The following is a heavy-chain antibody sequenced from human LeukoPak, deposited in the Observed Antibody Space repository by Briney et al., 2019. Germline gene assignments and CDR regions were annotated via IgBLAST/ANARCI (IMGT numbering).Heavy chain of an antibody. Sequence: GASVKVSCKASGGTFSSYAISWVRQAPGQGLEWMGGIIPIFGTANYAQKFQGRVTITADESTSTAYMELSSLRSEDTAVYYCARVSLYSSSPRRPMDVWGKGTTVTISS. CDR1: GGTFSSYA. D-gene: IGHD6-13*01. CDR3: ARVSLYSSSPRRPMDV. V-gene: IGHV1-69*13. J-gene: IGHJ6*03. CDR2: IIPIFGTA.